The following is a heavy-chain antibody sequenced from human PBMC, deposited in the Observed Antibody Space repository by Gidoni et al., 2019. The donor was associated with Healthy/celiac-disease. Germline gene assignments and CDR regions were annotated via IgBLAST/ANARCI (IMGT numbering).Heavy chain of an antibody. V-gene: IGHV3-48*03. CDR2: ISSSGSTI. CDR3: ARGPDGDPSYYFDY. J-gene: IGHJ4*02. Sequence: EVQLVESGGGLVQTGGSLRLSCAASGFTFSSYEMNWVRQAPGTGLEWVSYISSSGSTIYYADSVKGRFTISRDNAKNSLYLQMNSLRAEDTAVYYCARGPDGDPSYYFDYWGQGTLVTVSS. CDR1: GFTFSSYE.